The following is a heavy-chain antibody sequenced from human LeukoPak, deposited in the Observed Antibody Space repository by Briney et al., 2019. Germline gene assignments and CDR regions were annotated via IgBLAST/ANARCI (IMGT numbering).Heavy chain of an antibody. CDR2: INPNSGGT. CDR1: GYTFTGYY. V-gene: IGHV1-2*02. J-gene: IGHJ4*02. Sequence: ASVKVSCKASGYTFTGYYMHWVRQAPGQGLEWMGWINPNSGGTNYAQKFQGRVTMTRDTSISTAYMELSRLRSDDTAVYYCARGSLGIAAAGYQLLLYEGDYWGQGTLVTVSS. CDR3: ARGSLGIAAAGYQLLLYEGDY. D-gene: IGHD6-13*01.